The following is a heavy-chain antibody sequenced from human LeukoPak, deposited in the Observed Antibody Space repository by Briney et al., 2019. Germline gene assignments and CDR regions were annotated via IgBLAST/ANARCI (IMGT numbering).Heavy chain of an antibody. V-gene: IGHV3-23*01. CDR2: ISGSGGST. J-gene: IGHJ4*02. CDR3: AKYSSGWYSAIDY. Sequence: GGSLRLSCAASGFTFSSYAMSWVRQAPGKGLEWVSAISGSGGSTYYADSVKGRFTISSDNSKNTLYLQMNSLRAEDTAVYYCAKYSSGWYSAIDYWGQGTLVTVSS. D-gene: IGHD6-19*01. CDR1: GFTFSSYA.